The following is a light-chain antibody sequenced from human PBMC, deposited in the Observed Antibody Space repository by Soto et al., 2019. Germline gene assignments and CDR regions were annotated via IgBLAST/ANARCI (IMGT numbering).Light chain of an antibody. CDR1: SSDVGGYNY. CDR2: EVS. V-gene: IGLV2-14*01. CDR3: SSYTSSSTLYV. Sequence: QSALAQPASVSGSPGQSITISCTGTSSDVGGYNYVSWYQQHPGKAHKLMIYEVSNRPSGVSNRFSGSKSGNTASLTISGLQAEDEADYYCSSYTSSSTLYVFGTGTKVTV. J-gene: IGLJ1*01.